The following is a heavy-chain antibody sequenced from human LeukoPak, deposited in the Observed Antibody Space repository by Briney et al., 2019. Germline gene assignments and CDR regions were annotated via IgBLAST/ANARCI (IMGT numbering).Heavy chain of an antibody. V-gene: IGHV4-4*09. CDR2: IYTTGRT. Sequence: SETLSLTCSVSGGSATSYYWSCIRQPPGKGLKWIWYIYTTGRTNYNPSLKSRVTISVDTSKNQFSLKLSSVTATDAAVYYCAKILGSGVWYGFDIWGQGTMVTVSS. J-gene: IGHJ3*02. CDR1: GGSATSYY. CDR3: AKILGSGVWYGFDI. D-gene: IGHD7-27*01.